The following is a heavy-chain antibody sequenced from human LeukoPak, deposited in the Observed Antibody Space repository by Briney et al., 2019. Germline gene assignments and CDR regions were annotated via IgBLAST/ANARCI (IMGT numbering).Heavy chain of an antibody. J-gene: IGHJ6*02. CDR3: ARAPRELKSYYYYYYGMDV. CDR2: IIPIFGTA. Sequence: GASVKVSCKASGGTFSSYAISWVRQAPGQGLEWMGGIIPIFGTANYAQKFQGRVTITADESTSTAYMELSSLRSEDTAVYYCARAPRELKSYYYYYYGMDVWGQGTTVTVSS. D-gene: IGHD1-26*01. CDR1: GGTFSSYA. V-gene: IGHV1-69*13.